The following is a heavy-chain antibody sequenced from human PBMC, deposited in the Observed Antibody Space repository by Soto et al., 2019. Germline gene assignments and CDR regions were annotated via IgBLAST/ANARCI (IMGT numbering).Heavy chain of an antibody. Sequence: EVQLEESGGDLVQPGGSLRLSCAASGFTLSVYWMTWVRQAPGKGLEWVANINRDGSKKSYLDSVRGRFTISRDNVGNSLYLQMDSLRADDTALYYCARDVSPGSSSLYLDAFEIWGQGTMVTVSS. CDR3: ARDVSPGSSSLYLDAFEI. CDR2: INRDGSKK. V-gene: IGHV3-7*05. J-gene: IGHJ3*02. CDR1: GFTLSVYW. D-gene: IGHD6-13*01.